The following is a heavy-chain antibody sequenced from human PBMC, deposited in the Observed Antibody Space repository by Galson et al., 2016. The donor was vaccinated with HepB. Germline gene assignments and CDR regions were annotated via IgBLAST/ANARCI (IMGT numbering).Heavy chain of an antibody. CDR1: RLTFSSFG. CDR3: GKDQYKYSNYVDS. Sequence: SLRLSCAASRLTFSSFGMHWVRQAPGKGMEWVAVISSDGKNEYYADSVKGRFTISRDDSKNTVYLQMNSLRAEDTAVYFCGKDQYKYSNYVDSWGQGTLVTVSS. J-gene: IGHJ5*02. CDR2: ISSDGKNE. V-gene: IGHV3-30*18. D-gene: IGHD4-11*01.